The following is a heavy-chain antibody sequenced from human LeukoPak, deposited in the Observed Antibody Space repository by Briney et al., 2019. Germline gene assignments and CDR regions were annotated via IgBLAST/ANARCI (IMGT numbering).Heavy chain of an antibody. J-gene: IGHJ4*02. CDR1: GFTFSNYA. D-gene: IGHD4-17*01. CDR3: ARRNGDYGLDY. Sequence: GRSLRLSCAASGFTFSNYAMHWVRQAPGKGLEWVTVISYDGSHKYYADSVKGRFTISRDNSKNTLYLRMNSLRAEDTAVYYCARRNGDYGLDYWGQGTLVTVSS. CDR2: ISYDGSHK. V-gene: IGHV3-30*04.